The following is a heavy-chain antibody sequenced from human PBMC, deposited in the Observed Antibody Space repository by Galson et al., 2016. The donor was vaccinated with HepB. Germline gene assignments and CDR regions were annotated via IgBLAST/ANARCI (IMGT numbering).Heavy chain of an antibody. CDR3: AREAETSGYCGDFDI. J-gene: IGHJ3*02. D-gene: IGHD3-22*01. Sequence: SLRLSCALSGLSFGNHIIHWIRQAPGKGLEWVSALSYDGSSYYVGSVKGRFTVSSDDSRNTVDLQMNNRKSDDTGIYFCAREAETSGYCGDFDIWGQGTMVTVSA. CDR2: LSYDGSS. V-gene: IGHV3-30*14. CDR1: GLSFGNHI.